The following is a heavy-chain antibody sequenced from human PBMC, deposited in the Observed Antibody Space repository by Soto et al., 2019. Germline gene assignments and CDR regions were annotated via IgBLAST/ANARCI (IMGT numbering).Heavy chain of an antibody. D-gene: IGHD5-18*01. Sequence: EVQLVESGGGLVQPGGSLRLSCAASGFTFDSYSMNWVRQAPGKGREWVSYIDSSSSNKHYADSLKGRFTISRDNAKNALYLQMSSLRDEDTAVYYCARDDDSAMALNFDYWGQGTLVTVSS. CDR2: IDSSSSNK. J-gene: IGHJ4*02. CDR3: ARDDDSAMALNFDY. CDR1: GFTFDSYS. V-gene: IGHV3-48*02.